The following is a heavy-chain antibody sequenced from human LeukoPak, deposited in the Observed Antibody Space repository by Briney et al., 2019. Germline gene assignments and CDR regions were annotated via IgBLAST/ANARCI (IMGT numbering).Heavy chain of an antibody. CDR3: ARDEDYGIFVNIDY. J-gene: IGHJ4*02. Sequence: ASVKVSCKASGYTFTSYGISWVRQAPGQGLEWMGWITAYNDNTYYAQKLQGRVTMTTDTSTSTAYMELRSLRSDDTAVYYCARDEDYGIFVNIDYWGQGTLVTVSS. CDR2: ITAYNDNT. D-gene: IGHD4-17*01. V-gene: IGHV1-18*01. CDR1: GYTFTSYG.